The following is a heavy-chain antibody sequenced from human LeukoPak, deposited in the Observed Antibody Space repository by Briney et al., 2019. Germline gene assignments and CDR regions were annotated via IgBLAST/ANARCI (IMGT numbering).Heavy chain of an antibody. CDR1: GGSISSYY. Sequence: SETLSLTCTVSGGSISSYYWSWIRQPPGKGLEWIGYIYASGSTNYNPSLKSRVTISVDTAKNQFSLKLSSVTAADTAVYYCARQPLHYDSSGYRFGGLFDYWGQGTLVTVSS. D-gene: IGHD3-22*01. V-gene: IGHV4-59*08. CDR2: IYASGST. CDR3: ARQPLHYDSSGYRFGGLFDY. J-gene: IGHJ4*02.